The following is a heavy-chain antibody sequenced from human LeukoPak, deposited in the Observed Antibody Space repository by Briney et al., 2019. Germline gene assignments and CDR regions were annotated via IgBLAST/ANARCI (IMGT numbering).Heavy chain of an antibody. CDR2: ISSSGSTI. Sequence: GGSLRRSCAASGSTFGSYEMNWVSQAPGQWLEWAAYISSSGSTIYYADSMKGRFTISRDNAKNSLYLQMNSLRAEDTAVYYCARDPDYGDYGDYWGQGTLVIVSS. J-gene: IGHJ4*02. D-gene: IGHD4-17*01. CDR3: ARDPDYGDYGDY. V-gene: IGHV3-48*03. CDR1: GSTFGSYE.